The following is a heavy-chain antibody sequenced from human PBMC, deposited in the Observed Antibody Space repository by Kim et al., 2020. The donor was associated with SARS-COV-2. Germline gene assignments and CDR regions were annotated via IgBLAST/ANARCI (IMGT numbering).Heavy chain of an antibody. D-gene: IGHD3-16*02. Sequence: GGSLRLSCAASGFTFSSYSMNWVRQAPGKGLEWVSYISSSSSTIYYADSVKGRFTISRDNAKNSLYLQMNSLRDEDTAVYYCARGHFTFGGVINPDDYFDYWGQGTLVTVSS. CDR1: GFTFSSYS. CDR3: ARGHFTFGGVINPDDYFDY. V-gene: IGHV3-48*02. CDR2: ISSSSSTI. J-gene: IGHJ4*02.